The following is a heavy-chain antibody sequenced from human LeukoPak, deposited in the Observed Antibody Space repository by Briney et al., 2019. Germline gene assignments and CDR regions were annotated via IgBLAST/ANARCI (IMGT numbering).Heavy chain of an antibody. D-gene: IGHD3-22*01. CDR3: ARGDYYDSSGYSY. Sequence: ASVKVSCKASGGTFSSYAISWARQAPGQGLEWMGWISAYNGNTNYAQKLQGRVTMTTDTSTSTAYMELRSLRSDDTAVYCCARGDYYDSSGYSYWGQGTLVTVSS. CDR1: GGTFSSYA. CDR2: ISAYNGNT. J-gene: IGHJ4*02. V-gene: IGHV1-18*01.